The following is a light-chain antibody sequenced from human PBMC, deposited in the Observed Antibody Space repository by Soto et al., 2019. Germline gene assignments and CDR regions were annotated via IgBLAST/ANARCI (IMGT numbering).Light chain of an antibody. CDR3: QQYDNSPIT. CDR2: AAS. J-gene: IGKJ5*01. V-gene: IGKV1-5*01. Sequence: DIQMTQSPSTLSGSLGDRVTITCRASQTISSCLAWYQQKPGKAPKLLIYAASSLQSGVPSRFSGSGSGPDFTLIISRLEPEDFAVYYCQQYDNSPITFGQGTRLEIK. CDR1: QTISSC.